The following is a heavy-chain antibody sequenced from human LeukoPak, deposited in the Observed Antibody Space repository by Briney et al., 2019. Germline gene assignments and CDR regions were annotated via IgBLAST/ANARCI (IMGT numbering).Heavy chain of an antibody. CDR2: ISGSSVYI. Sequence: PGGSLRLSCAASGFTFSSYSMNWVRQAPGKGLEWVSSISGSSVYIYYADSVQGRFTISRDNAKKSLFPQMSSLRAEDTAVYYCVRAMEMTTIGPGYWGQGTLVTVSS. D-gene: IGHD5-24*01. J-gene: IGHJ4*02. CDR3: VRAMEMTTIGPGY. V-gene: IGHV3-21*01. CDR1: GFTFSSYS.